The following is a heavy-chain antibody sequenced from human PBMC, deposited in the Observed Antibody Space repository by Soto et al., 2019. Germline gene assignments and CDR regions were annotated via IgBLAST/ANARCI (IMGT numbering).Heavy chain of an antibody. V-gene: IGHV1-69*13. CDR3: ARSGETAIFGVVADAFDI. CDR1: GGTFSSYA. J-gene: IGHJ3*02. Sequence: GASVKVSCKASGGTFSSYAISWMRQAPGQGLEWMGGIIPIFSTANYAQKFQGRVTITADESTSAAYMVLSSLNSEDTAVNYFARSGETAIFGVVADAFDIWGQVTMV. D-gene: IGHD3-3*01. CDR2: IIPIFSTA.